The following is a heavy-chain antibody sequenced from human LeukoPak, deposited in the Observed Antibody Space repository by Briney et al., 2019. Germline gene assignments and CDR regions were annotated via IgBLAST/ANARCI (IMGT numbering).Heavy chain of an antibody. CDR1: GSTFTSNA. CDR3: AKDGVAVAGFNTHSVNFDY. J-gene: IGHJ4*02. CDR2: MIGSGGST. D-gene: IGHD6-19*01. Sequence: GGSLDPSCQPFGSTFTSNAMSWVRQVQGKGLEWVSPMIGSGGSTYYADSVKGRFSISRDNSKNTLYLQMNSMRAEDTAVYYCAKDGVAVAGFNTHSVNFDYWGQGTLVTVSS. V-gene: IGHV3-23*01.